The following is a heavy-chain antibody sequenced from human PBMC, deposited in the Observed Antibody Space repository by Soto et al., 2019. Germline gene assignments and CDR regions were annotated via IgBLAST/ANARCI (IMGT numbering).Heavy chain of an antibody. CDR1: GGSFSGYY. CDR2: INHSGST. Sequence: SETLSLTCAVYGGSFSGYYWSWIRQPPGKGLEWIGEINHSGSTIYNPSLKILVTISVDTSKNQFSLKLSSVTVADTALYYCARAGGFCSSTSCYAGGFRLRSFDPWGQGTLVTVSS. V-gene: IGHV4-34*01. D-gene: IGHD2-2*01. CDR3: ARAGGFCSSTSCYAGGFRLRSFDP. J-gene: IGHJ5*02.